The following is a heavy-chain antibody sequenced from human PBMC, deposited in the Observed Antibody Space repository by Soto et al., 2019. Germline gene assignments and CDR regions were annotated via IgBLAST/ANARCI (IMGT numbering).Heavy chain of an antibody. J-gene: IGHJ6*02. CDR1: GGSFSGYY. CDR3: SRGPLYYYGMDV. V-gene: IGHV4-34*01. CDR2: INHSGST. Sequence: QVQLQQWGAGLLKPSETLSLTCAVYGGSFSGYYWSWIRQPPGKGLEWIGEINHSGSTNYNPSLKSRVTISVDASKNQFSVKLSSVTAADTAVYYCSRGPLYYYGMDVWGQGTTVTVSS.